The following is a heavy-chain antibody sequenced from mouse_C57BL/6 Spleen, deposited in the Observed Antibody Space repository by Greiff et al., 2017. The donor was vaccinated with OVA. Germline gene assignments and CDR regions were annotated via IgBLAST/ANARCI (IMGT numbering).Heavy chain of an antibody. D-gene: IGHD1-1*01. V-gene: IGHV5-17*01. CDR2: ISSGSSTI. Sequence: EVMLVESGGGLVKPGGSLKLSCAASGFTFSDYGMHWVRQAPGKGLEWVAYISSGSSTIYYADTVKGRFTLSRDNAKNTLFLQMTSLRSEDTAMDYGARGNYYGSSGGYFDVWGTGTTVTVSS. CDR3: ARGNYYGSSGGYFDV. J-gene: IGHJ1*03. CDR1: GFTFSDYG.